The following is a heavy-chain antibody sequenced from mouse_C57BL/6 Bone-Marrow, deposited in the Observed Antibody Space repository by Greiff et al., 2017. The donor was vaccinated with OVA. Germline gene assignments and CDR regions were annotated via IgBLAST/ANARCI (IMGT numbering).Heavy chain of an antibody. V-gene: IGHV1-53*01. D-gene: IGHD1-1*01. J-gene: IGHJ2*01. CDR3: AREGTVVPLGGYYFDY. Sequence: QVQLQQPGPELVKPGASVKLSCKASGYTFTSYWMHWVKQRPGQGLEWIGNIYPGSGSTNYNEKFKSKATLTVDTSSSTAYMQLSSLTSEDSAVYYCAREGTVVPLGGYYFDYWGQGTTLTVSS. CDR1: GYTFTSYW. CDR2: IYPGSGST.